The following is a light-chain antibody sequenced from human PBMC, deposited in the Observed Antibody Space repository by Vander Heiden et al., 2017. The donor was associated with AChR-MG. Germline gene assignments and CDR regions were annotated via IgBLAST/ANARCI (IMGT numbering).Light chain of an antibody. Sequence: NFMLTQPHSLSESQGKTVTISCPRSRGSIASNYVQWYQQRPGSAPTTVIYEENQRPSGVPDRFSGSIDSSSNSASLTISGLKTEDEADYYCQSYDSSIWVFGGGTKLTVL. CDR3: QSYDSSIWV. J-gene: IGLJ3*02. CDR2: EEN. V-gene: IGLV6-57*03. CDR1: RGSIASNY.